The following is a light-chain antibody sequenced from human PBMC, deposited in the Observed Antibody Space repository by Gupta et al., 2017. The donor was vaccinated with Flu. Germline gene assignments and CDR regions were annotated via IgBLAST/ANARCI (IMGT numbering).Light chain of an antibody. Sequence: DIEMTHSPDSLALSLGERVTLNCKSRQSVLYSSNNKNYLAWYQQKPGQPPKLLIYWSSTRESGVPDRFSGSGAGTDFTLTISSLQAEDVAVYYCQQYKCTPWTFGQGTKVEIK. CDR1: QSVLYSSNNKNY. CDR3: QQYKCTPWT. J-gene: IGKJ1*01. CDR2: WSS. V-gene: IGKV4-1*01.